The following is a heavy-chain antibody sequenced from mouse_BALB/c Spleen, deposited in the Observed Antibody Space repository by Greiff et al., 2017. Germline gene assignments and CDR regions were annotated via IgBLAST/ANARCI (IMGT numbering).Heavy chain of an antibody. V-gene: IGHV5-6-5*01. Sequence: EVMLVESGGGLVKPGGSLKLSCAASGFTFSSYAMSWVRQTPEKRLEWVASISSGGSTYYPDSVKGRFTISRDNARNILYLQMSSLRSEDTAMYYCARVITTVAFDYWGQGTTRTVSS. CDR1: GFTFSSYA. CDR2: ISSGGST. CDR3: ARVITTVAFDY. D-gene: IGHD1-1*01. J-gene: IGHJ2*01.